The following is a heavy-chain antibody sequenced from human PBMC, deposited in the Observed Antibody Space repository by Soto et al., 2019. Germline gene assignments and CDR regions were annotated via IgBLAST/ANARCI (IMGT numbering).Heavy chain of an antibody. V-gene: IGHV3-23*01. J-gene: IGHJ6*02. CDR3: AKGHRKQYYDFWSGYYSLGLFGMDV. D-gene: IGHD3-3*01. CDR1: GFTLSSYA. Sequence: GGSLRLSCAASGFTLSSYAMSWVRQAPGKGLEWVSAISGSGGSTYYADSVKGRFTISRDNSKNTLYLQMNSLRAEDTAVYYCAKGHRKQYYDFWSGYYSLGLFGMDVWGQGTTRTVSS. CDR2: ISGSGGST.